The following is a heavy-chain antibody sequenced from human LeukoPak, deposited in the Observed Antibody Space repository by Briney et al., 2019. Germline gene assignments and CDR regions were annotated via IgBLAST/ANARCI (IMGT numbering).Heavy chain of an antibody. J-gene: IGHJ4*02. CDR1: GFTFDDYA. D-gene: IGHD4-17*01. V-gene: IGHV3-43*02. Sequence: GGSLRLSCAASGFTFDDYAMHWVRQAPGKGLEWVSLISENGGIIYYADSLKGRFTISRDNSKNTLYLQMNSLRAEDTAVYYCAKHRATVMTPFDNWGQGTLVTVSS. CDR2: ISENGGII. CDR3: AKHRATVMTPFDN.